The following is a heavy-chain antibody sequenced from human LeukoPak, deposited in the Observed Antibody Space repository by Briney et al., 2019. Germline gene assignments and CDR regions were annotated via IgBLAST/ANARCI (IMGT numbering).Heavy chain of an antibody. CDR3: ARDGDRIAVAGQYYYYYGMDV. D-gene: IGHD6-19*01. Sequence: GGSLRLSCAASGFTFSDYYMSWIRQAPGKGLEWVSYISSSSSYTNYADSVKGRFTISRDNAKNSLYLQMNSLRAEDTAVYYCARDGDRIAVAGQYYYYYGMDVWVKGTTVNGAS. CDR2: ISSSSSYT. CDR1: GFTFSDYY. J-gene: IGHJ6*04. V-gene: IGHV3-11*06.